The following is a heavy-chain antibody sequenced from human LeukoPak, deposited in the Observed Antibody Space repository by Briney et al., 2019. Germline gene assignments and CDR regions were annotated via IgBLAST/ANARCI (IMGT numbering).Heavy chain of an antibody. CDR2: MNANSGNT. CDR3: ARVAPKHTLKSGSNYGSYGMDV. V-gene: IGHV1-8*01. D-gene: IGHD4-4*01. CDR1: GYTSNSYD. Sequence: GASVKVSCKASGYTSNSYDINWVRQATGQGLEWMGWMNANSGNTGYAQKFQGRVTMTRNTSISTAYMELSGLRSEDTAVYSCARVAPKHTLKSGSNYGSYGMDVWGQGTTVTVSS. J-gene: IGHJ6*02.